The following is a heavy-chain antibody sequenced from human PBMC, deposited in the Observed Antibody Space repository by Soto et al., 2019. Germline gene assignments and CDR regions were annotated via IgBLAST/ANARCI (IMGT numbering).Heavy chain of an antibody. J-gene: IGHJ4*02. Sequence: EVQLVESGGGLVQPGGSLRLSCAASGFTFSSYSMNWVRQAPGKGLEWVSYISSSSGTIYYADSVKGRFTISRDNAKNSLYLQMSSLRDEDTAVYYCVRDLPRAAEKFDFWSQGTLVTVSS. CDR1: GFTFSSYS. V-gene: IGHV3-48*02. CDR3: VRDLPRAAEKFDF. CDR2: ISSSSGTI. D-gene: IGHD2-15*01.